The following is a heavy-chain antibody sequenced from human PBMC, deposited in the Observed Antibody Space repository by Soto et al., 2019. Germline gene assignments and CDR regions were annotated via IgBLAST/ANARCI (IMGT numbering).Heavy chain of an antibody. D-gene: IGHD2-21*01. J-gene: IGHJ4*02. V-gene: IGHV4-39*01. CDR3: ARRCGGSQFDY. CDR2: IYYSGST. CDR1: GGSISSSSYY. Sequence: QLQLQESGPGLVKPSETLSLTCTVSGGSISSSSYYWGWIRQPPGKGLEWIGTIYYSGSTYYNPYLKSRVTISVDTSKNQFSLKLSSVTAADTAVYYCARRCGGSQFDYWGQGTLVTVSS.